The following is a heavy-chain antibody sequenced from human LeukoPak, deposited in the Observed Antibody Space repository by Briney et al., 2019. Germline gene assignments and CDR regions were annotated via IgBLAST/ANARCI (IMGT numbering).Heavy chain of an antibody. D-gene: IGHD2-15*01. CDR1: GYTFTSYY. Sequence: GASVKVSCKASGYTFTSYYMHWVRQAPGQGLEWMGIINPSGGSTSYAQKFQGRVTMTRDTSTSTVYMELSSLRSEDTAVYYCARDPRPELGYCSGGSCYSEGVGYSSYHFDYWGQGTLVTVSS. J-gene: IGHJ4*02. CDR2: INPSGGST. CDR3: ARDPRPELGYCSGGSCYSEGVGYSSYHFDY. V-gene: IGHV1-46*01.